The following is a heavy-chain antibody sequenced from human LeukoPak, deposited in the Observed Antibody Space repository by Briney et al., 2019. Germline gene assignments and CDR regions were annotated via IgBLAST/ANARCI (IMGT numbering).Heavy chain of an antibody. CDR3: AKDRLAVAINSFDY. Sequence: GGSLRLSCAASGFTFKEYGMTWVRQAPGKGLEWVSGMSGIGDTTYYADSVKGRFTISRDNAKNSLYLQMNSLRAEDTAVYYCAKDRLAVAINSFDYWGQGTLVTVSS. CDR1: GFTFKEYG. D-gene: IGHD6-19*01. V-gene: IGHV3-11*04. CDR2: MSGIGDTT. J-gene: IGHJ4*02.